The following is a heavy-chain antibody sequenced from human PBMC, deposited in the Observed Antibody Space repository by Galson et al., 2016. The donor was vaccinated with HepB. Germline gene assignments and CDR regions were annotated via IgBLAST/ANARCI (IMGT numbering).Heavy chain of an antibody. D-gene: IGHD6-19*01. Sequence: SLRLSCAASGFILGDYAMSWFRQAPGKGLEWLGFMRSKAYGETALYAASVRGRFTISRDDSKSIVYLQMNSLKASDTAMYYCARHALGRNGWHYFDYWSQGTLVTVSS. CDR2: MRSKAYGETA. J-gene: IGHJ4*02. V-gene: IGHV3-49*03. CDR1: GFILGDYA. CDR3: ARHALGRNGWHYFDY.